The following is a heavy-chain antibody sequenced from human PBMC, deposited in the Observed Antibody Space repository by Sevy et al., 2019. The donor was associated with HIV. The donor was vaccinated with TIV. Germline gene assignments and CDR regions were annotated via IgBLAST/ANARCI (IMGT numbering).Heavy chain of an antibody. J-gene: IGHJ6*02. CDR3: ARFTRYCSSTSCYHYYYYGMDV. CDR2: ISYDGSNK. D-gene: IGHD2-2*01. Sequence: GGSLRLSCAASGFTFSSYAMHWVRQAPGKGLEWVAVISYDGSNKYYADSVKGRFTISRDNSKNTLYLQMNSLRAEDTAVYYCARFTRYCSSTSCYHYYYYGMDVWGQGTTVTVSS. CDR1: GFTFSSYA. V-gene: IGHV3-30-3*01.